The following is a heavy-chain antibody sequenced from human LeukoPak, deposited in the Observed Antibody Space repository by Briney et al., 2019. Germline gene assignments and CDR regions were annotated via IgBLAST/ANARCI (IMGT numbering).Heavy chain of an antibody. Sequence: GGSLRLSCAASGFTFSSYNMNWVRQAPGKGLEWVSSITSGSSYIYYADSVRGRFTISRDNAKNSLYLQMNSLRAEDTAVYYCARDPYSGSYGNYYYYYMDVWGKGTTVTVSS. CDR1: GFTFSSYN. CDR3: ARDPYSGSYGNYYYYYMDV. J-gene: IGHJ6*03. V-gene: IGHV3-21*01. CDR2: ITSGSSYI. D-gene: IGHD1-26*01.